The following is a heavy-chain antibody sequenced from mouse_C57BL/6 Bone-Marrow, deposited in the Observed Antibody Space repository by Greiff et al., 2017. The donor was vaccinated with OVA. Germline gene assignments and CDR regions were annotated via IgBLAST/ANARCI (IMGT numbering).Heavy chain of an antibody. CDR2: ISDGGSYT. CDR1: GFTFSSYA. D-gene: IGHD2-4*01. CDR3: ARAAYDYDWFAY. J-gene: IGHJ3*01. V-gene: IGHV5-4*03. Sequence: DVMLVESGGGLVKPGGSLKLSCAASGFTFSSYAMSWVRQTPEKRLEWVATISDGGSYTYYPDNVKGRFTISRDNAKNNLYLQMSHLKSEDTAMYYCARAAYDYDWFAYWGQGTLVTVSA.